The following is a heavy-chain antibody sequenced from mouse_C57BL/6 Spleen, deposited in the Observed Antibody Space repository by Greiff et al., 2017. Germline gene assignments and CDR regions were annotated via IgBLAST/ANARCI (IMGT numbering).Heavy chain of an antibody. J-gene: IGHJ3*02. CDR3: TLYGGGLLE. V-gene: IGHV1-26*01. D-gene: IGHD1-1*02. CDR1: GYTFTDYY. CDR2: INPNNGGT. Sequence: EVQLQQSGPELVKPGASVKISCKASGYTFTDYYMNWVKQSHGKSLEWIGDINPNNGGTSYNQKFKGKATLTVDKSSSTAYMELRSLTSEDSAVYYCTLYGGGLLEWGQETLVTVSA.